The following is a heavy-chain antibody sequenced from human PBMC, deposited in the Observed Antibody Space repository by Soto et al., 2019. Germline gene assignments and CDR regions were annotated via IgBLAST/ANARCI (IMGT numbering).Heavy chain of an antibody. V-gene: IGHV4-59*08. J-gene: IGHJ6*03. CDR2: IYYSGST. D-gene: IGHD2-21*01. CDR1: GGSISSYY. Sequence: SETLSLTCTVSGGSISSYYWSWIRQPPGKGPEWIGYIYYSGSTNYNPSLKSRVTISVDTSKNQFSLKLSSVTAADTAVYYCASLCGGDCYAKNNYYYYMDVWGKGTTVTVSS. CDR3: ASLCGGDCYAKNNYYYYMDV.